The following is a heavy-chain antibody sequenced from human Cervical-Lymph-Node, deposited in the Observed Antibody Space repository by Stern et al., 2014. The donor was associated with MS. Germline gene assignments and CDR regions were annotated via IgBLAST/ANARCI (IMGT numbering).Heavy chain of an antibody. Sequence: EVQLVESGGGLIQPGGSLRLSCAAPGFTVSNNYMSWVRQAPGKGLERVSLIYTVYSTYYAGSVKGRFTIARDSSKNKLFLEMNSLRAEDTAVYYCARAIFGVNTAAMAPDAFDTWGQGTMVTVSS. CDR1: GFTVSNNY. V-gene: IGHV3-53*01. CDR2: IYTVYST. D-gene: IGHD3-3*01. J-gene: IGHJ3*02. CDR3: ARAIFGVNTAAMAPDAFDT.